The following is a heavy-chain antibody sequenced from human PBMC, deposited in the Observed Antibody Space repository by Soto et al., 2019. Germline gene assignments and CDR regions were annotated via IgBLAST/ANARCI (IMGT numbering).Heavy chain of an antibody. J-gene: IGHJ6*03. D-gene: IGHD2-15*01. Sequence: EVQLVESGGGLVQPGGSLRLSCAASGFTFSSYWMSWVRQAPGKGLEWVANIKQDGSEKYYVDSVKGRFTISRDNAKNSLYLQMNSLRAEDTAVYYCARVGCSGGSCATQGWSWALAIYYYMDVWGKGTTVTVSS. CDR1: GFTFSSYW. V-gene: IGHV3-7*01. CDR2: IKQDGSEK. CDR3: ARVGCSGGSCATQGWSWALAIYYYMDV.